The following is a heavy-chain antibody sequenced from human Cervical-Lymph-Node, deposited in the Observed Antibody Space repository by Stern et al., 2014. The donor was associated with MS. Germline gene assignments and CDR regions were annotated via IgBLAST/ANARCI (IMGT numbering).Heavy chain of an antibody. J-gene: IGHJ2*01. CDR3: ARVVTADWYFDL. CDR1: GYTFTSYD. D-gene: IGHD2-21*02. Sequence: VQLEESGAEVKKPGASVKVSCKASGYTFTSYDINWVRQATGQGLEWMGWMNPNSGNTGYAQKFQGRVTMTRNTSISTAYMELSSLRSEDTAVYYCARVVTADWYFDLWGRGTLVTVSS. V-gene: IGHV1-8*01. CDR2: MNPNSGNT.